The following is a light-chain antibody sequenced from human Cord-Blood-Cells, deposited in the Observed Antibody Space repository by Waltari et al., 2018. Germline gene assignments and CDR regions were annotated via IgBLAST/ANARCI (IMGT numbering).Light chain of an antibody. CDR3: SSYTSSSTLV. CDR1: SSDVGGYNY. Sequence: QSALTQPASVSGSPGQSITISCTGTSSDVGGYNYVSWYQQTPGKAPKLMIYDVSNRPSGVSNGFSGSNAGNTASLTISGLQAEDVADYYCSSYTSSSTLVFGGGTKLTVL. J-gene: IGLJ3*02. V-gene: IGLV2-14*03. CDR2: DVS.